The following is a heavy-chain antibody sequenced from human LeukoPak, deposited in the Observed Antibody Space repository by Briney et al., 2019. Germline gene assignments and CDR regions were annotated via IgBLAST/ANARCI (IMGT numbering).Heavy chain of an antibody. D-gene: IGHD3-16*01. CDR1: GYTFTSYD. CDR2: MNPNSGNT. J-gene: IGHJ4*02. Sequence: VKVSCKASGYTFTSYDINGVRQATGQGVEWMGWMNPNSGNTGYAQKFQGRVTMTRNTSINTPYMELSSLRSEDTAVYYCARGTRRSPRPRGLGGLYYFDYWGQGTLVTVSS. CDR3: ARGTRRSPRPRGLGGLYYFDY. V-gene: IGHV1-8*01.